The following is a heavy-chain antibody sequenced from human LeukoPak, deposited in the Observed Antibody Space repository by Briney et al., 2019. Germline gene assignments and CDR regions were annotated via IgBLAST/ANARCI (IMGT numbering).Heavy chain of an antibody. CDR1: GGTFSSYA. D-gene: IGHD3-10*01. J-gene: IGHJ6*04. Sequence: SVKVSCKASGGTFSSYAISWVRQAPGQGLEWMGGIIPIFGTANYAQKFQGRVTITADKSTSTAYMELSSLRSEDTAVYYCARDITMAYAMDDWGKGTTVTVSS. V-gene: IGHV1-69*06. CDR2: IIPIFGTA. CDR3: ARDITMAYAMDD.